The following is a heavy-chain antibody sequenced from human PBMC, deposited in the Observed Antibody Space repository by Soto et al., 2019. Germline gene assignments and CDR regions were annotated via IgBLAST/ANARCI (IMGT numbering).Heavy chain of an antibody. Sequence: GGSLRLFCTASGFTFGDYAMSWFRQAPGKGLEWVGFIRSKAYGGTTEYAASVKGRFTISRDDSKSIAYLQMNSLKTEDTAVYYCTRDPIISSSSGFDPWGQGTLVTVTS. D-gene: IGHD6-6*01. J-gene: IGHJ5*02. CDR2: IRSKAYGGTT. CDR3: TRDPIISSSSGFDP. CDR1: GFTFGDYA. V-gene: IGHV3-49*03.